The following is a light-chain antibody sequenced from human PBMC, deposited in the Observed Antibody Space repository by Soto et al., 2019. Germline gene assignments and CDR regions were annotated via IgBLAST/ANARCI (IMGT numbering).Light chain of an antibody. CDR2: GAS. CDR3: QQYGSSPRT. J-gene: IGKJ1*01. V-gene: IGKV3-20*01. CDR1: QSISSSY. Sequence: EIVMTHSPGTLSLSSGESATLSELASQSISSSYIAWYQQKPGQAPRLLIYGASTRATGIPDRFSGSGSGTDFTLTISRLESEDFAVYYCQQYGSSPRTFGQGTKVDIK.